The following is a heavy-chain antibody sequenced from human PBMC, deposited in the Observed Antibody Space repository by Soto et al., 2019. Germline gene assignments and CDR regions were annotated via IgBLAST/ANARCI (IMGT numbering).Heavy chain of an antibody. CDR3: ANAYNCIQVGPSVSGCLLTRSTDS. J-gene: IGHJ5*01. V-gene: IGHV5-51*01. D-gene: IGHD1-20*01. CDR2: IYPGDSDT. Sequence: QMPGKGLEWMGIIYPGDSDTRYSPSFQGQVTISADKSISTAYLQWSSLKASDTAMYYCANAYNCIQVGPSVSGCLLTRSTDS.